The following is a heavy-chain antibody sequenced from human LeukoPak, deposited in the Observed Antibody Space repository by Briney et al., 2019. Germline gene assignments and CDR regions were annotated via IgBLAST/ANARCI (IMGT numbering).Heavy chain of an antibody. V-gene: IGHV4-34*01. CDR1: GGSFSGYY. J-gene: IGHJ1*01. CDR2: INHSGST. Sequence: SEILSLTCAVYGGSFSGYYWSWIRQPPGKGLEWIGEINHSGSTNYNPSLKSRVTISVDTSKNQFSLKLSSVTAADTAVYYCARPRRTYYYDSSGRAEYFQHWGQGTLVTVSS. D-gene: IGHD3-22*01. CDR3: ARPRRTYYYDSSGRAEYFQH.